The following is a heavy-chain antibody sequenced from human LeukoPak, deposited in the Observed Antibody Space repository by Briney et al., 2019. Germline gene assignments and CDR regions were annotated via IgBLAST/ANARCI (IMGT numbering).Heavy chain of an antibody. D-gene: IGHD3-10*01. J-gene: IGHJ5*02. Sequence: GGSLRLSCAASGFTFSGSAMHWVRQASGKGREWVGRIRSKANSYATAYAASVKGRFTISRDDSKNTAYLQMNSLKTEDTAVYYCTRLSYYGSGNPWGEGTLVTVSS. CDR1: GFTFSGSA. CDR3: TRLSYYGSGNP. V-gene: IGHV3-73*01. CDR2: IRSKANSYAT.